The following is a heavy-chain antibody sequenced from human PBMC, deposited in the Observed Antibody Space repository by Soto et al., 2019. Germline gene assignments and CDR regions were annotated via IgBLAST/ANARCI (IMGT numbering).Heavy chain of an antibody. CDR3: ARLEGLMTTVPLGAFDI. Sequence: PGESLKISCKASGYSFRTYWIGWVRQMPGKGLEWMGIFYPVDSDTRYGPSLQGQVTISADKSISTAYLQWSSLKASDTAMYYCARLEGLMTTVPLGAFDIWGQGTMVTVSS. V-gene: IGHV5-51*01. CDR1: GYSFRTYW. J-gene: IGHJ3*02. D-gene: IGHD4-17*01. CDR2: FYPVDSDT.